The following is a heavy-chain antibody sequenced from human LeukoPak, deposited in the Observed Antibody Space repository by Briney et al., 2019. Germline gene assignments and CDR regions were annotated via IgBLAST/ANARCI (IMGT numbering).Heavy chain of an antibody. CDR2: ISYDGSNK. V-gene: IGHV3-30*04. J-gene: IGHJ4*02. Sequence: GGSLRLSCAASGFTFSNYAMNWVRQAPGGGLEWVAAISYDGSNKYYADPVKGRFTISRDNSKNTLYLQMNSLRAEDTAVYYCAKDTDYYDSSWDYWGQGTLVTVSS. CDR3: AKDTDYYDSSWDY. CDR1: GFTFSNYA. D-gene: IGHD3-22*01.